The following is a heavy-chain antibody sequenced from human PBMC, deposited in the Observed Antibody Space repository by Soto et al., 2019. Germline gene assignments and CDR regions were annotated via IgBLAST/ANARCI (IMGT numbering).Heavy chain of an antibody. Sequence: ASVKVSCKASGYTFASYDINWVRQAAGQGLEWMGWMNPNSGNTGYAQKFQGRVTMTRNTSISTAYMELSSLRSEDTAVYYCARGNYISGYDSAFDYWGQGTLVTVSS. V-gene: IGHV1-8*01. CDR2: MNPNSGNT. D-gene: IGHD5-12*01. CDR3: ARGNYISGYDSAFDY. J-gene: IGHJ4*02. CDR1: GYTFASYD.